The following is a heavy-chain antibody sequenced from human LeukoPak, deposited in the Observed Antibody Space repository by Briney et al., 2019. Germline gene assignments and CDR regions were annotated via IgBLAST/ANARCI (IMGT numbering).Heavy chain of an antibody. Sequence: PGRSLRLSCAASGFTFSSYAMHWVRQAPGKGLEWVAVISYDGSNKYYADSVKGRFTVSRDNSKNTLYLQMNSLRAEDTAVYYCARELVTMVRGVNYYYYGMDVWGQGTTVTVSS. J-gene: IGHJ6*02. V-gene: IGHV3-30*04. CDR1: GFTFSSYA. D-gene: IGHD3-10*01. CDR2: ISYDGSNK. CDR3: ARELVTMVRGVNYYYYGMDV.